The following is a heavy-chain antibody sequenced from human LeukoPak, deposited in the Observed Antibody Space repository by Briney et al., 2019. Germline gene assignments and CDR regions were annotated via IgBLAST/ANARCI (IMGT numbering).Heavy chain of an antibody. D-gene: IGHD4-17*01. J-gene: IGHJ3*02. CDR1: GFTINKYG. Sequence: GGSLRLSCAASGFTINKYGIHWVRQAPGKGLEWVALISHDGENKFYADSVRGRFTISRDNSRNTVYLQMNSLRAEDTAVYYCAKPPAVTYGGYAFDIWGQGTMVTVSS. V-gene: IGHV3-30*02. CDR3: AKPPAVTYGGYAFDI. CDR2: ISHDGENK.